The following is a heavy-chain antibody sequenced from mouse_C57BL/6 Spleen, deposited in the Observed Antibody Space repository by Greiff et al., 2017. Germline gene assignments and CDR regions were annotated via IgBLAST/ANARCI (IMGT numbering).Heavy chain of an antibody. CDR3: ARKGTTVVATGAMDY. D-gene: IGHD1-1*01. Sequence: EVQLQESGPELVKPGASVKIPCKASGYTFTDYNMDWVKQSHGKSLEWIGDINPNNGGTIYNQKFKGKATLTVDKSSSTAYMELRSLTSEDTAVYYCARKGTTVVATGAMDYWGQGTSVTVSS. CDR2: INPNNGGT. V-gene: IGHV1-18*01. CDR1: GYTFTDYN. J-gene: IGHJ4*01.